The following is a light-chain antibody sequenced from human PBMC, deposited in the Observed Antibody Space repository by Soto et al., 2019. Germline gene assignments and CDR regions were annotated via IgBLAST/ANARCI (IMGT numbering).Light chain of an antibody. CDR3: QQYATSPST. CDR2: GAS. V-gene: IGKV1-16*02. J-gene: IGKJ2*01. Sequence: DIQMTQSPSSLSASVGKRVTITCQASQDSLNHLTWFQQKPGKVSKSLVYGASNLHSGVSPKFSGSGFGTEFTLTISSLQPEDFATYYCQQYATSPSTFGQGTKLEI. CDR1: QDSLNH.